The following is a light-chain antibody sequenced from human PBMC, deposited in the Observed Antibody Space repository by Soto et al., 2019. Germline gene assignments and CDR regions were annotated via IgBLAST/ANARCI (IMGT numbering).Light chain of an antibody. CDR3: QQIYSAPLT. V-gene: IGKV1-39*01. J-gene: IGKJ4*01. CDR2: AAS. Sequence: DSQMTQSPSSLYASVGDRVTITCRASQSITTYLSWYRQKPGKAPKLLIYAASSLQSGVPTSFSGSGSETEFTLSISSQQPEDFATYCCQQIYSAPLTFGGGTKVEIK. CDR1: QSITTY.